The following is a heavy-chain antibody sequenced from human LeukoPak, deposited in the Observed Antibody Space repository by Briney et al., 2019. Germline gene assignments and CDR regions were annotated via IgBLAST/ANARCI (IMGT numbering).Heavy chain of an antibody. Sequence: SETLSLTCAVSGGSISSYYWSWIRQPPGKGLEWIGYTYYSGSTNYNPSLKSRVTISVDTSKNQFSLKLSSVTAADTAVYYCARGPYYGAPYYFDYWGQGTLVTVSS. CDR3: ARGPYYGAPYYFDY. V-gene: IGHV4-59*01. CDR2: TYYSGST. J-gene: IGHJ4*02. D-gene: IGHD4-17*01. CDR1: GGSISSYY.